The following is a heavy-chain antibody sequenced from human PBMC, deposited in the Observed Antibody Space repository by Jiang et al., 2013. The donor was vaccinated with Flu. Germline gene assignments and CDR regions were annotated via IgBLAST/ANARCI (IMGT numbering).Heavy chain of an antibody. CDR3: ARGDGYVDRYLDY. CDR1: GGTFSSHA. J-gene: IGHJ4*02. V-gene: IGHV1-69*01. D-gene: IGHD5-24*01. CDR2: IIGMFGTT. Sequence: GAEVKKPGSSVKVSCKASGGTFSSHAITWVRQAPGQGLEWMGGIIGMFGTTSYAQEFQGRVTITAEEITSTAYMELSSLRSEDTAVYYCARGDGYVDRYLDYWGQG.